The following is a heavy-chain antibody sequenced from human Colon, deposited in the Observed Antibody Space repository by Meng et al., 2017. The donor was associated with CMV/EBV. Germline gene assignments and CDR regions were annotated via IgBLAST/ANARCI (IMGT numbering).Heavy chain of an antibody. J-gene: IGHJ3*01. Sequence: GESLKISCAASGFTFDDYAMHWVRQAPGKGLEWVAFIRFDGSNGYYVDSVRGRFTISRDISNNMLYLDMDSLRPEDTAMYYCARAPKRIVYNALDVWGQGTMVTVSS. CDR3: ARAPKRIVYNALDV. V-gene: IGHV3-30*02. CDR2: IRFDGSNG. D-gene: IGHD3-16*02. CDR1: GFTFDDYA.